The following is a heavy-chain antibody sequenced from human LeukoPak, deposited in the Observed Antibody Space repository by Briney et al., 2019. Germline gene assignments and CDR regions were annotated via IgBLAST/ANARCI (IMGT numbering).Heavy chain of an antibody. Sequence: SETLSLTCTVSGDSTSSDRYYGGWVRQPPGKGLEWIGNIYYSGSTYYNPSLKSRVTMSVDTSKNQFFLKLNSVTAADTAVYYCARDTLYGMDVWGQGTTVTVSS. V-gene: IGHV4-39*02. J-gene: IGHJ6*02. CDR3: ARDTLYGMDV. CDR2: IYYSGST. CDR1: GDSTSSDRYY.